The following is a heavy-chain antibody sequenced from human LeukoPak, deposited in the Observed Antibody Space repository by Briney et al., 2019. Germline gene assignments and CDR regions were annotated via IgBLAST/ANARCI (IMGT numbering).Heavy chain of an antibody. Sequence: GGSLRLSCAASGFTFSSYAMSWARQAPGKGLEWVSAISGSGGSAYYGDSVKGRFTISRDKSKNTLYLQMNSLRAEDTAVYYCAKLYCSSTSCSYDYWGQGTLVTVSS. CDR1: GFTFSSYA. V-gene: IGHV3-23*01. CDR2: ISGSGGSA. D-gene: IGHD2-2*01. CDR3: AKLYCSSTSCSYDY. J-gene: IGHJ4*02.